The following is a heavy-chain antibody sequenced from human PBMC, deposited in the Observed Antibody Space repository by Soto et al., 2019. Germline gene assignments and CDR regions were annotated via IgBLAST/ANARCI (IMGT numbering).Heavy chain of an antibody. V-gene: IGHV1-18*01. D-gene: IGHD6-13*01. Sequence: QVQLVQSGAEVKKPGASVKVSCKASGYTFTSYGISWVRQAPGQGLEWMGWSSAYNGNTNYAQKLKGRVTMTTETSTSTAYMELRSLRSDDTAVYYCARDRAVEAALAPYYYYGMDVWGQGTTVTVSS. CDR2: SSAYNGNT. J-gene: IGHJ6*02. CDR3: ARDRAVEAALAPYYYYGMDV. CDR1: GYTFTSYG.